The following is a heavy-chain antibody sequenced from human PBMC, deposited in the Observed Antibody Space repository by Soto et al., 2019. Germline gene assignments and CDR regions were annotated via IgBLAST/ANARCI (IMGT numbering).Heavy chain of an antibody. J-gene: IGHJ4*02. CDR2: INVGNGNT. Sequence: QAQLVQSGAEAKQPGASVRVSCKASGYTFTDFALHWVRQAPGQGLEWMGWINVGNGNTGYSRKFQGRVTNDRDMSATTAYIEVTSLKTEDTAIYHCAREGAHYAPFYLWGQGTLVTVSS. D-gene: IGHD3-16*01. CDR3: AREGAHYAPFYL. V-gene: IGHV1-3*01. CDR1: GYTFTDFA.